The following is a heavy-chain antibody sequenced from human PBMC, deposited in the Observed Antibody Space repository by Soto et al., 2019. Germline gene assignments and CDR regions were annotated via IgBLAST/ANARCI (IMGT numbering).Heavy chain of an antibody. D-gene: IGHD3-16*01. V-gene: IGHV4-4*07. J-gene: IGHJ5*02. CDR1: CASISGFY. Sequence: SETLSLTFTVSCASISGFYWSWIRKSAGKGLEWIGRIYATGTTDYNPSLKSRVMMSVDTSNKHFSRKFRSVPASGPALRYCGRDGTQALREWFDPWGEGISVTVS. CDR2: IYATGTT. CDR3: GRDGTQALREWFDP.